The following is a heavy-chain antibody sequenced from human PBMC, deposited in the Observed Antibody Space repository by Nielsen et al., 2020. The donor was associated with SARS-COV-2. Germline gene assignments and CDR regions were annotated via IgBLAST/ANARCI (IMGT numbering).Heavy chain of an antibody. J-gene: IGHJ4*02. CDR2: ISGSGGST. D-gene: IGHD5-18*01. CDR1: GFTFSSYA. CDR3: AREGLRYGRYFDY. Sequence: GESLKISCAASGFTFSSYAMSWVRQAPGKGLEWVSAISGSGGSTYYADSVKGRFTISRDNSKNTLYLQMNSLRAEDTAVYYCAREGLRYGRYFDYWGQGTLVTVSS. V-gene: IGHV3-23*01.